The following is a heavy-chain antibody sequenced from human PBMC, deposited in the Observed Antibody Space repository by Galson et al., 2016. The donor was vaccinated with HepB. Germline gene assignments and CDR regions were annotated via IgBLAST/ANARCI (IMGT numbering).Heavy chain of an antibody. Sequence: SLRLSRAASGFTYSNFAMHWVRQAPGKGLEWVAIIWFDASNKYYADSVKGRFTISRDNSKNTLYLQMNSLRVEDTAIYYCVRGGPFDPWGQGTQVTVSS. D-gene: IGHD1-26*01. CDR1: GFTYSNFA. V-gene: IGHV3-33*01. J-gene: IGHJ5*02. CDR3: VRGGPFDP. CDR2: IWFDASNK.